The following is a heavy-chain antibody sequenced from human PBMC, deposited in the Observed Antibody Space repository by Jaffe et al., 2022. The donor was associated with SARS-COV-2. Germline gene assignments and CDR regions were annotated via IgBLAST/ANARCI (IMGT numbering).Heavy chain of an antibody. CDR2: IYHSGST. Sequence: QLQLQESGSGLVKPSQTLSLTCAVSGGSISSGGYSWSWIRQPPGKGLEWIGYIYHSGSTYYNPSLKSRVTISVDRSKNQFSLKLSSVTAADTAVYYCARTIVATRDDAFDIWGQGTMVTVSS. J-gene: IGHJ3*02. CDR1: GGSISSGGYS. V-gene: IGHV4-30-2*01. CDR3: ARTIVATRDDAFDI. D-gene: IGHD5-12*01.